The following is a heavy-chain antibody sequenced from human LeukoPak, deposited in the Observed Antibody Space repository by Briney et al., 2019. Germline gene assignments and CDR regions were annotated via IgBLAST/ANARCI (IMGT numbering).Heavy chain of an antibody. V-gene: IGHV5-51*01. Sequence: GESLKISCKGSGFTFSTYSFAWVRQMPGKGLEWMGVIYAGDSSTRYSPSFQGQVTISVDKSISTVYLQWSSLKAPDSPIYYCARHSCYDSWGEGTLVTVSS. CDR2: IYAGDSST. J-gene: IGHJ4*02. CDR1: GFTFSTYS. D-gene: IGHD3-16*01. CDR3: ARHSCYDS.